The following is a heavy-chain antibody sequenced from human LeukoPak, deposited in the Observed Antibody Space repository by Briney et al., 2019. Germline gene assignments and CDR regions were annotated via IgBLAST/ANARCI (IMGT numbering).Heavy chain of an antibody. CDR3: AKDHSGYSSGWPLGY. CDR1: GFTFSNAW. D-gene: IGHD6-19*01. Sequence: GGSLRLSCAASGFTFSNAWMSWVRQAPGKGLEWVGRIKSKTDGGTTDYAAPVKGRFTISRDDSKNTLYLQMNSLKTEDTAVYYCAKDHSGYSSGWPLGYWGQGTLVTVSS. V-gene: IGHV3-15*01. CDR2: IKSKTDGGTT. J-gene: IGHJ4*02.